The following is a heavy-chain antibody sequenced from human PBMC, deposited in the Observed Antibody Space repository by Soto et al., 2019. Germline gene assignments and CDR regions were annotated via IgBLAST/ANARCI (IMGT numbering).Heavy chain of an antibody. D-gene: IGHD3-9*01. V-gene: IGHV3-30*18. CDR2: ISYDGSNK. CDR1: GFTFSSYG. CDR3: AKDNPYYDILTGYTRYYYYGMDV. J-gene: IGHJ6*02. Sequence: GGSLRLSCAASGFTFSSYGMHWVRQAPGKGLEWVAVISYDGSNKYYADSVKGRFTISRDNSKNTLYLQMNSLRAEDTAVYYCAKDNPYYDILTGYTRYYYYGMDVWGQGTTVTVSS.